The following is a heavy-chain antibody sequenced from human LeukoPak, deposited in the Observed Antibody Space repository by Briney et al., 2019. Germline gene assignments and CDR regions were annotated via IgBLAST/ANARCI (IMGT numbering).Heavy chain of an antibody. CDR2: IKQDGSDK. CDR3: ARVRCSSNSCFPDY. CDR1: GFTFSTYW. D-gene: IGHD2-2*01. J-gene: IGHJ4*02. Sequence: PGGSLRLSCAASGFTFSTYWMSWVRQAPGKGLEWVANIKQDGSDKYYVDSVKGRFTIFRDNAKNSLFLQMHSLRAEDTAVYYCARVRCSSNSCFPDYWGQGTLVTVSS. V-gene: IGHV3-7*01.